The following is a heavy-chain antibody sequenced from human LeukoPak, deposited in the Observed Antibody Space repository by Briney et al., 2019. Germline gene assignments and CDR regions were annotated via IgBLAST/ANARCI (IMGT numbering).Heavy chain of an antibody. D-gene: IGHD5-12*01. CDR2: INPSGGST. J-gene: IGHJ4*02. Sequence: ASVKVSCKAFGYSLTNYYVHWVRQAPGQGLEWMGEINPSGGSTSCAQKFQGRITVTRDTYTNTVYMDLSSLRSEDTATYYCARGAPTTRIGAGRFDYWGQGSLLTVAS. V-gene: IGHV1-46*01. CDR3: ARGAPTTRIGAGRFDY. CDR1: GYSLTNYY.